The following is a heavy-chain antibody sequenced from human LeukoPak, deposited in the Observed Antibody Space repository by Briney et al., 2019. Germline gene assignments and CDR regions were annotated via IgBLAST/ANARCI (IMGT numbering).Heavy chain of an antibody. V-gene: IGHV3-74*01. CDR2: ISSDGSIT. D-gene: IGHD6-6*01. J-gene: IGHJ4*02. CDR1: GFTFSTYW. Sequence: GGSLRLSCAASGFTFSTYWMHWVRQAPGKGLVWVSRISSDGSITSYADSVKGRFTISRDNAKNSLYLQMNSLRAEDTAVYYCARGGIAARPALDYWGQGTLVTVSS. CDR3: ARGGIAARPALDY.